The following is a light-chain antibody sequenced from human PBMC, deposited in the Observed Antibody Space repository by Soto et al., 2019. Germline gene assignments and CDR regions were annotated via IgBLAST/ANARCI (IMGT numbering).Light chain of an antibody. J-gene: IGLJ2*01. CDR3: AAWDDSLRGV. CDR1: SSNIGSNT. V-gene: IGLV1-44*01. CDR2: SNN. Sequence: QSVLTQPPSASGTPGQRVTISCFGSSSNIGSNTVNWYQQLPGTAPKLLIYSNNQRPSGVPDRFSGSKSGTSASLAISGLQSEDEADYYCAAWDDSLRGVFGGGTKLTVL.